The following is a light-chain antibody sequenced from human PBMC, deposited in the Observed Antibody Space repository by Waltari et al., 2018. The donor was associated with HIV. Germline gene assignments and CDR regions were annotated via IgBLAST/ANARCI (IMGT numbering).Light chain of an antibody. CDR1: SGSIASNS. Sequence: NFMLTQPHSVSESPGKTVTISCTRSSGSIASNSVQWYQQRPGSAPTTVLYEDNQRPPGVPDRFSGSIDSSSNSASLTISGLKTEDEADYYCQSYDTSNPVVFGGGTKLTVL. J-gene: IGLJ2*01. V-gene: IGLV6-57*04. CDR2: EDN. CDR3: QSYDTSNPVV.